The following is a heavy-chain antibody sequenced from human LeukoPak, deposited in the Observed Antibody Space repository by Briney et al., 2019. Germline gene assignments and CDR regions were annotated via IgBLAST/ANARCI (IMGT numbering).Heavy chain of an antibody. CDR2: IYTSGSI. J-gene: IGHJ4*02. CDR1: GGSISSYY. CDR3: ARDLGSSPGFDY. D-gene: IGHD6-6*01. V-gene: IGHV4-4*07. Sequence: SETLSLTCTVSGGSISSYYWNWIRQPAGKGLEWIGRIYTSGSINYNPSLKSRVTMSVDTSKNQFSLKLTSVTAADTAVYYCARDLGSSPGFDYWGQGTLVTVSS.